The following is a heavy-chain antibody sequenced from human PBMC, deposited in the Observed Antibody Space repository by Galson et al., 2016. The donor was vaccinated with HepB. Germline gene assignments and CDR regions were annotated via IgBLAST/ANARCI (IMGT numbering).Heavy chain of an antibody. CDR1: GYPFSSYG. D-gene: IGHD3-16*02. Sequence: SVKVSCKASGYPFSSYGISWVRQAPGQGLEWLGWISAYNGYTNYAQILQGRVTMTTDTSTSTAYMELRSLRSDGTAVYYCARERFFYSSGNYHPFDYWGQGTLVTVSS. J-gene: IGHJ4*02. CDR3: ARERFFYSSGNYHPFDY. CDR2: ISAYNGYT. V-gene: IGHV1-18*01.